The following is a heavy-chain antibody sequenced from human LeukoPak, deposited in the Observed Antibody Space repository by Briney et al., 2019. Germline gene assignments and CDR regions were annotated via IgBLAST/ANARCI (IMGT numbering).Heavy chain of an antibody. CDR3: ARDGHNGYEDDY. V-gene: IGHV3-21*01. Sequence: PGGSLRLSCAASGFTFSSYTMNWVRQAPGKGLEWVSSISSSNSYIYYADSVKGRFTISRDNAKNSLLLQMDSLRAEDTAVYYCARDGHNGYEDDYWGQGTLVTLSS. CDR1: GFTFSSYT. J-gene: IGHJ4*02. D-gene: IGHD5-12*01. CDR2: ISSSNSYI.